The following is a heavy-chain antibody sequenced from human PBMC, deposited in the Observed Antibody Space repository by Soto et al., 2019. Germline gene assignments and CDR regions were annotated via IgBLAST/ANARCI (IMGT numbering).Heavy chain of an antibody. Sequence: SLRLSCAASGFTVSGNYMSWVRQAPGKGLEWVSVISGSDDSTYYADSVKGRFTISRDNSKNTLYLQMNSLRAEDTAVYYCAKYAATYYDFWSGYYYGNWFDPWGQGTLVTVYS. D-gene: IGHD3-3*01. CDR1: GFTVSGNY. J-gene: IGHJ5*02. V-gene: IGHV3-66*01. CDR3: AKYAATYYDFWSGYYYGNWFDP. CDR2: ISGSDDST.